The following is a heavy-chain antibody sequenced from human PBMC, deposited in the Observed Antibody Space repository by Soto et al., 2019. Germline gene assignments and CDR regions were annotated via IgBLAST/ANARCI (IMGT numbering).Heavy chain of an antibody. CDR1: GFIFSNYI. Sequence: EVHLLESGGGLVQPGGSLRLSCAASGFIFSNYIMAWVRQAPGKGLEWVSRVIGSGGGTFYADSVKGRFTISRDNSQNTLYLQMNSLRAEDTAVYYCANISPNSGVDYRGQGTMVTVSS. J-gene: IGHJ4*02. CDR3: ANISPNSGVDY. V-gene: IGHV3-23*01. D-gene: IGHD6-19*01. CDR2: VIGSGGGT.